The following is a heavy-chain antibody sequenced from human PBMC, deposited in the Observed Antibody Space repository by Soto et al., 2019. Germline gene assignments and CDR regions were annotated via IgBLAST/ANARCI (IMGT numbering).Heavy chain of an antibody. CDR3: ASELVAAAGNYYYYGMDV. V-gene: IGHV3-11*01. CDR2: ISSSGSTI. J-gene: IGHJ6*02. CDR1: GFTFSDYY. D-gene: IGHD6-13*01. Sequence: PGGSLRLSCAASGFTFSDYYMSWIRQAPGKGLEWVSYISSSGSTIYYADSVKGRFTTSRDNAKNSLYLQMNSLRAEDTAVYYCASELVAAAGNYYYYGMDVWGQGTTVTV.